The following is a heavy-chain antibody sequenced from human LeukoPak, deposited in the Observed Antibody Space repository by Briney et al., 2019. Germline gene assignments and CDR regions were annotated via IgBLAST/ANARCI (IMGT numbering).Heavy chain of an antibody. J-gene: IGHJ4*02. Sequence: GGSLRLSCAASGFTFSSSAMSWVRQAPGKGLEWVGFIRSKAFGETAEYAASVKGRFTISRDDSKSIAYLQMNSLKTEDTAVYYCTRDRGSSTLGDYWGQGTLVTVSS. V-gene: IGHV3-49*04. CDR2: IRSKAFGETA. D-gene: IGHD7-27*01. CDR3: TRDRGSSTLGDY. CDR1: GFTFSSSA.